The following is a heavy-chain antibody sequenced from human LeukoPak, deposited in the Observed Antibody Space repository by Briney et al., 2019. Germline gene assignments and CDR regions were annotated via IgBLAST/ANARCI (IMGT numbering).Heavy chain of an antibody. CDR1: GGSITSYW. J-gene: IGHJ5*02. Sequence: SETLSLTCTVSGGSITSYWWSWIRQPAGKGLEWLGRVYISGGTYYNPSLESRVTMSVDTSKRQFSLKLSSVTAADTAVYFCARDRRGYDILTGSVPYNWFDPWGQGTLVTVSS. CDR2: VYISGGT. V-gene: IGHV4-4*07. D-gene: IGHD3-9*01. CDR3: ARDRRGYDILTGSVPYNWFDP.